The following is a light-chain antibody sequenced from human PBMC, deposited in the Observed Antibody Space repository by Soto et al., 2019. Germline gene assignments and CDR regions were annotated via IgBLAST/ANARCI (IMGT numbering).Light chain of an antibody. CDR3: QQYRSSPRT. J-gene: IGKJ3*01. V-gene: IGKV3-20*01. Sequence: EIVLTQSPGTLSLSPGERATLSCRASQSVSSYLAWYQQKPGQAPRLLIYAASSRATGIPDRFSGSGSGTDFTLTISRLEPEAFAVYYCQQYRSSPRTFGPGTEVDIK. CDR2: AAS. CDR1: QSVSSY.